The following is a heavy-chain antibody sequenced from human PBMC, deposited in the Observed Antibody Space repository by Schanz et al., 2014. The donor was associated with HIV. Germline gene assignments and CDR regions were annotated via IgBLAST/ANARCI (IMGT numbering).Heavy chain of an antibody. CDR2: ISGSGGST. CDR3: ARDNSGSIDY. D-gene: IGHD3-10*01. Sequence: EVQLLESGGGLVQPGGSLRLSCAASGFTFSSYGMSWVRQAPGKGLECVSVISGSGGSTYYADSVKGRFTISRDNSKNALYLQMNSLRAEDTAVYYCARDNSGSIDYWGQGTLVTVSS. V-gene: IGHV3-23*01. CDR1: GFTFSSYG. J-gene: IGHJ4*02.